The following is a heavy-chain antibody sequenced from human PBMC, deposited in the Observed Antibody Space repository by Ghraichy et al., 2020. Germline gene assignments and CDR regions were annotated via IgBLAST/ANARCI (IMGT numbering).Heavy chain of an antibody. D-gene: IGHD3-22*01. J-gene: IGHJ4*02. CDR1: GFSLSTSEVG. CDR2: IRWDGNT. CDR3: AHRRYYDSSGYDY. Sequence: SGPTLVKPTQTLTLTCTLSGFSLSTSEVGVDWIRQPPGKALEWLAVIRWDGNTRYSPSLKNRLTITRVTFKNQVVLTMTNMDPVDTGTYYCAHRRYYDSSGYDYWGQGTLVTVAS. V-gene: IGHV2-5*02.